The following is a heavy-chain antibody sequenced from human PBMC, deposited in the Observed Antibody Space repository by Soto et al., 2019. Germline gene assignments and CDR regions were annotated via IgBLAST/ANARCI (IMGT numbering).Heavy chain of an antibody. J-gene: IGHJ4*02. CDR3: ARSPYYYDSSNYYGY. V-gene: IGHV3-21*01. CDR1: GFTFSTYS. Sequence: GGSLRLSCAASGFTFSTYSMNWVRQAPGKGLEWVSSISSSSSYIYYADSVRGRFTISRDNAKNSLYLQMNSLRAEDTAVYYCARSPYYYDSSNYYGYSGQATLVTVSS. D-gene: IGHD3-22*01. CDR2: ISSSSSYI.